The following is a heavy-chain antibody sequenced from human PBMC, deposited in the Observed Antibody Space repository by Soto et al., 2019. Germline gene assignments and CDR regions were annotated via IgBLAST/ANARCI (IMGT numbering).Heavy chain of an antibody. D-gene: IGHD4-17*01. CDR2: INDGSEE. CDR1: GFSFSAHG. CDR3: ARDDLFVDYGLEH. V-gene: IGHV3-33*01. J-gene: IGHJ4*02. Sequence: QVQLVESGGGVVRPGTSLRLSCAATGFSFSAHGMHWVRQAPGKGLEWLAVINDGSEEGYADSVRGRFTISRDNARNILYLQMDNLRAEDSALYYCARDDLFVDYGLEHGGQGTMVTVSS.